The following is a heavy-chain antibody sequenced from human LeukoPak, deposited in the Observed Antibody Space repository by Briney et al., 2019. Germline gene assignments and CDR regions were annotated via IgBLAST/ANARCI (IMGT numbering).Heavy chain of an antibody. CDR2: INAGNGNT. Sequence: ASVKVSCKASGYTFTSYAMHWVRQAPGQRLEWMGWINAGNGNTKYSQKFQGRVTITRDTSASTAYMELSSLRSDDTAVYYCARDQFPMVRGVLDYWGQGTLVTVSS. D-gene: IGHD3-10*01. J-gene: IGHJ4*02. CDR1: GYTFTSYA. CDR3: ARDQFPMVRGVLDY. V-gene: IGHV1-3*01.